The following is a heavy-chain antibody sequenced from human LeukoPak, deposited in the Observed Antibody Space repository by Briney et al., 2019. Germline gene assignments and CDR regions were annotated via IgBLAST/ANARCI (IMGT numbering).Heavy chain of an antibody. V-gene: IGHV4-38-2*01. CDR2: IYHSGST. J-gene: IGHJ4*02. Sequence: PSETLSLTSAVSGYSISSGYYWGWIRQPPGKGLEWIGSIYHSGSTYYNPSLKSRVTISVDTSKNQFSLKLSSVTAADTAVYYCASFLYYDFWSGYYRFDYWGQGTLVTVSS. CDR1: GYSISSGYY. D-gene: IGHD3-3*01. CDR3: ASFLYYDFWSGYYRFDY.